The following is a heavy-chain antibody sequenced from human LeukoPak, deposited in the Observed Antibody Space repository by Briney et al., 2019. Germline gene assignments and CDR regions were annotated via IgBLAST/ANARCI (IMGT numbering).Heavy chain of an antibody. CDR2: IYPGDSDT. CDR1: GYTFSSYW. CDR3: ARQNDFRLDY. Sequence: GESLKISCKGSGYTFSSYWIGWVRQMPGKGLEWMGIIYPGDSDTRYSPSLQGQVTVSVDTSIGTAYLQWSSLKASDTAIYYCARQNDFRLDYWGQGTLVTVSS. J-gene: IGHJ4*02. V-gene: IGHV5-51*01. D-gene: IGHD3-3*01.